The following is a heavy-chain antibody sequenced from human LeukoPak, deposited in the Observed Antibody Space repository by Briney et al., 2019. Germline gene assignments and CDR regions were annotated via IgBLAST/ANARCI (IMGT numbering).Heavy chain of an antibody. CDR2: INHSAST. CDR3: ASTITMVRGVPGGMDV. D-gene: IGHD3-10*01. CDR1: GGSMSSKY. J-gene: IGHJ6*02. V-gene: IGHV4-34*01. Sequence: SETLSLTCTVSGGSMSSKYWSWNRQPPGKGREWVGEINHSASTNYNPHLKSRVTIAVDTSKNQFSLKLSSVTAADTAVYYCASTITMVRGVPGGMDVWGQGNTVTVSS.